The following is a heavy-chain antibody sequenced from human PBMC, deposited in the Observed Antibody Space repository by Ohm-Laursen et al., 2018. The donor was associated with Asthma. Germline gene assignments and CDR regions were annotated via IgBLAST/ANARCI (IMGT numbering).Heavy chain of an antibody. J-gene: IGHJ4*02. CDR2: ISYSGTP. CDR1: GDPISDTYT. V-gene: IGHV4-39*01. D-gene: IGHD1-1*01. CDR3: LRSRTRGAFDY. Sequence: GTLSLTCTVSGDPISDTYTWGWVRQPPGKRLEYIGTISYSGTPYDNPSLRSRVTISVDTSKNQFSLKVSSVTAADTAVYYCLRSRTRGAFDYWGQGRLVTVSS.